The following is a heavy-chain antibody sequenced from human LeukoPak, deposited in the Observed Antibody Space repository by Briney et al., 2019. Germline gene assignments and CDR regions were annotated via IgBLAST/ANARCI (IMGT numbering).Heavy chain of an antibody. V-gene: IGHV3-33*08. J-gene: IGHJ3*02. CDR1: GFTFSRYG. Sequence: GSLRLSCAASGFTFSRYGMHWVRQAPGKGLEWVAIIWYDGSNKYYADSVKGRFTISRDTSKNTLYLQMDSLRAEDTAVYYCASGDTTGYSGDAFNIWGQGTMVTVSS. D-gene: IGHD3-22*01. CDR3: ASGDTTGYSGDAFNI. CDR2: IWYDGSNK.